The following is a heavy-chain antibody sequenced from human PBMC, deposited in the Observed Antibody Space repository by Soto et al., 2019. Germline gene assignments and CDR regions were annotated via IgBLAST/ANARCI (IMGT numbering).Heavy chain of an antibody. J-gene: IGHJ5*02. CDR2: IYYSGST. Sequence: PSETLSLTCAVSCGSISSYYWSWIRQPPGKGLEWIGYIYYSGSTNYNPSLKSRVTISVDTSKNQFSLKLSSVTAADTAVYYCARHNKDELVPAAYNWFDPWGQGTLVTVSS. D-gene: IGHD2-2*01. V-gene: IGHV4-59*08. CDR3: ARHNKDELVPAAYNWFDP. CDR1: CGSISSYY.